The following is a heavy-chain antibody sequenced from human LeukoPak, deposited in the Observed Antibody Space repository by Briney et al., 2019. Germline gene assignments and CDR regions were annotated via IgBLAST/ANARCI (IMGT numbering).Heavy chain of an antibody. CDR2: ISGSGGST. D-gene: IGHD2-8*01. CDR3: ARAEYCTTGVCPPDY. J-gene: IGHJ4*02. CDR1: GFTFSSYA. V-gene: IGHV3-23*01. Sequence: AGGSLRLSCAASGFTFSSYAMSWVRQAPGKGLEWVSAISGSGGSTYYADSVKGRFTISRDNAKNSLYLQMNSLRAEDTAVYYCARAEYCTTGVCPPDYWGQGALVTVSS.